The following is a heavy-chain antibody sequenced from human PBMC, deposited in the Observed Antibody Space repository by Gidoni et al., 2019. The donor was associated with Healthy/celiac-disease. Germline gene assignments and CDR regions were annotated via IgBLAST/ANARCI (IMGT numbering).Heavy chain of an antibody. Sequence: EVQLVESGGGLVKPGGSLRLSCAASGFTFSNAWMSWVRQAPGKGLEWVGRIKSKTDGGTTDYDAPVKGRFTISSDDSKNTLYLQMNSLKTEDTAVYYCTNVLLWFGELLSGFNYYYGMDVWGQGTTVTVSS. CDR1: GFTFSNAW. D-gene: IGHD3-10*01. CDR2: IKSKTDGGTT. CDR3: TNVLLWFGELLSGFNYYYGMDV. J-gene: IGHJ6*02. V-gene: IGHV3-15*01.